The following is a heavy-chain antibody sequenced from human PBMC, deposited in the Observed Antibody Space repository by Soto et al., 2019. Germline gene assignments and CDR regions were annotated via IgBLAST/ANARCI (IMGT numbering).Heavy chain of an antibody. CDR2: FYYSGST. CDR1: GGSISSGPYS. V-gene: IGHV4-39*07. Sequence: TSETLSLTCTVSGGSISSGPYSWGWIRHPPGKGLEWIGTFYYSGSTYYNPSLESRVTISVDTSKNQFSLQLKSVTAADTALYYGARFSGSYYYAMDVWGQGSTVTVSS. CDR3: ARFSGSYYYAMDV. D-gene: IGHD5-12*01. J-gene: IGHJ6*02.